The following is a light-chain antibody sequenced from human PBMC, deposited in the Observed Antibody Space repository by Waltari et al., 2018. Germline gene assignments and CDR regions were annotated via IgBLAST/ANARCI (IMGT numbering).Light chain of an antibody. J-gene: IGKJ1*01. CDR1: QRVSSK. V-gene: IGKV3-15*01. CDR2: GAS. Sequence: EIVMTQSPATLSVSPGERATLSCRASQRVSSKLAWYQQKPGQAPRLLIYGASTRATGIPARFSGSGSGTEFTLTISSLQSEDFAVYYCQHYDNWPPWTFCQGTKVEIK. CDR3: QHYDNWPPWT.